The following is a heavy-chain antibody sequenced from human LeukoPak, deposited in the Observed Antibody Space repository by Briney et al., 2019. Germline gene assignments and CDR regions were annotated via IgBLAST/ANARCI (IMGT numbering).Heavy chain of an antibody. J-gene: IGHJ1*01. CDR2: IQTRGRT. D-gene: IGHD3-22*01. Sequence: AETLSLTCTVSGGSISDYYWSWIRQPAGKGLEWFARIQTRGRTHYSPYLKSRVTMSLDTSKNQLSLKLTSVPAADTAVYYCASQYYYDSSGYYDSLYFQHWGQGTLVTVSS. V-gene: IGHV4-4*07. CDR1: GGSISDYY. CDR3: ASQYYYDSSGYYDSLYFQH.